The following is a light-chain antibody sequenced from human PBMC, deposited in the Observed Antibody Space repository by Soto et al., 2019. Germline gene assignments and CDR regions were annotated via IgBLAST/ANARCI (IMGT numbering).Light chain of an antibody. Sequence: EIVLTQSPGTLSLSPGERATLSCRASQSVGTNYLAWFQQKPGQAPRLLTYATSTRATGIPDGFSGSGSGRDFTLTISRLEPEDFAVYYCQQYDSSPRTFGQGTRVEIK. CDR1: QSVGTNY. CDR2: ATS. V-gene: IGKV3-20*01. CDR3: QQYDSSPRT. J-gene: IGKJ1*01.